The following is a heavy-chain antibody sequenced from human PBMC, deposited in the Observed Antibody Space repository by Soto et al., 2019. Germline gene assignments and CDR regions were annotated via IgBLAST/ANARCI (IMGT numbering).Heavy chain of an antibody. D-gene: IGHD1-7*01. CDR3: ARDVIGTTDRFDP. CDR2: MNPNTGNA. Sequence: QVRLVQSGAEVKKPGASVKLSCKAFGYTFTSADINWVRQTTGQGLEWMGWMNPNTGNAGYAQKFQGRVTMTRDTTISTAYMELTSLTSDDTAVYFCARDVIGTTDRFDPWGQGTLVTVSS. J-gene: IGHJ5*02. CDR1: GYTFTSAD. V-gene: IGHV1-8*01.